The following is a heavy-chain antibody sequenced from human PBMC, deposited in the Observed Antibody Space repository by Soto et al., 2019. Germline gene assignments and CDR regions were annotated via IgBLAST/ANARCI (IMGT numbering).Heavy chain of an antibody. J-gene: IGHJ4*02. D-gene: IGHD4-4*01. CDR1: GGSISSYY. CDR3: ARGGHDYSNYFDY. CDR2: IYYSGST. V-gene: IGHV4-59*01. Sequence: SETLSLTCTVSGGSISSYYWSWIRQPPGKGLEWIGYIYYSGSTNYNPSLKSRVTISVDTSKNQFSLKLSSVTAADTAVYYCARGGHDYSNYFDYWGQGTLVTVSS.